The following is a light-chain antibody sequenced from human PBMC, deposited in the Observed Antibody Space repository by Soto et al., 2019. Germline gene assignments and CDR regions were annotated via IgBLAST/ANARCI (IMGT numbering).Light chain of an antibody. J-gene: IGKJ1*01. CDR2: GAS. V-gene: IGKV1-5*01. CDR3: QHHNSYSQT. Sequence: DIQMTQSPPTLSASVRDRVNITCRASQSIRHYLAWYQQMPGKAPKLLIYGASTLQSGVSSRFSGSGSVTEFTLSISSLQPDDFGTYFCQHHNSYSQTFGQGTKV. CDR1: QSIRHY.